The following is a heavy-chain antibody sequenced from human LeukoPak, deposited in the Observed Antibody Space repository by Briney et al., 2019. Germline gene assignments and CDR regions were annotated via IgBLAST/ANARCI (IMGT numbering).Heavy chain of an antibody. Sequence: PGGSLRLSCSASGFTVSRYGVHWVRRTPGKGPEWVANMWAVKWSDGNDKFYADSVKGRLQMNSLRPEDTAIYYCARARDAYIHGLEHWDRGTLVTVSS. V-gene: IGHV3-33*01. CDR1: GFTVSRYG. CDR3: ARARDAYIHGLEH. J-gene: IGHJ4*02. CDR2: KWSDGNDK. D-gene: IGHD2-2*01.